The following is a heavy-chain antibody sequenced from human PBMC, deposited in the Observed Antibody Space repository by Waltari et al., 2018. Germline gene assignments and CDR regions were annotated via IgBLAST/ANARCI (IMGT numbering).Heavy chain of an antibody. J-gene: IGHJ4*02. CDR3: ARQGITMVRGVESYYFDY. V-gene: IGHV5-10-1*03. CDR1: GYSFTSYW. Sequence: EVQLVQSGAEVKKPGESLRISCKGSGYSFTSYWISWVRQMPGKGLEWMGRIDPSDSYPNYSPSFQGHVTISADKSISTAYLQWSSLKASDTAMYYCARQGITMVRGVESYYFDYWGQGTLVTVSS. CDR2: IDPSDSYP. D-gene: IGHD3-10*01.